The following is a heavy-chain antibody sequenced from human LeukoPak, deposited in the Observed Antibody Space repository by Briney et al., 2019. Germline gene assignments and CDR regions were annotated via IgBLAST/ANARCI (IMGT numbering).Heavy chain of an antibody. D-gene: IGHD3-3*01. CDR1: GYTFTGYY. CDR2: INPNNGST. V-gene: IGHV1-46*01. Sequence: ASVTVSCKASGYTFTGYYMHWVRQAPGQGLEWMGWINPNNGSTSYAQKFQGRVTMTRDMSTSTVYMELSSLRSEDTAVYYCARDLAGTIFGVPDYWGQGTLVTVSS. J-gene: IGHJ4*02. CDR3: ARDLAGTIFGVPDY.